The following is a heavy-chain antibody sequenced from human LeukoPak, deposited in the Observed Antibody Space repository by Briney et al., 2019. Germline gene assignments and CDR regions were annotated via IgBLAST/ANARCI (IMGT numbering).Heavy chain of an antibody. Sequence: TVKVSCKASGGTFSSYAISWVRQAPGQGLEWMGRIITILGIANYAQKFQGRVTITADKSTSTAYMKLSSLRSEDTAVYYCASVLSGIAVAGWFDPWGQGTLVTVCS. CDR3: ASVLSGIAVAGWFDP. J-gene: IGHJ5*02. D-gene: IGHD6-19*01. CDR1: GGTFSSYA. CDR2: IITILGIA. V-gene: IGHV1-69*04.